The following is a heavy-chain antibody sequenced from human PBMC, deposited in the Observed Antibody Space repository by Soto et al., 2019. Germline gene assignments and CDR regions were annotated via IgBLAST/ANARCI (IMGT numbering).Heavy chain of an antibody. CDR1: GFTFSSYG. CDR2: IWYDGSNK. Sequence: QVQLVESGGGVVQPGRSLRLSCAASGFTFSSYGMHWVRQAPGKGLEWVAVIWYDGSNKYYADSVKGRFTISRDNSKNTLYLQMTSLRAEDTAVYYCARGGVDDSSGYYPPNFDYWGQGTLVTVSS. CDR3: ARGGVDDSSGYYPPNFDY. D-gene: IGHD3-22*01. J-gene: IGHJ4*02. V-gene: IGHV3-33*01.